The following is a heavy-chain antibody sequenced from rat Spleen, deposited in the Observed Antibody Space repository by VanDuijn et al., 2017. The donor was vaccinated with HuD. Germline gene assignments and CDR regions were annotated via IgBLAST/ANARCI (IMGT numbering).Heavy chain of an antibody. CDR3: ARDYYDGSPYWYFDF. Sequence: EVQLQESGPGLVKPSQSLSLTCSVTGHSITSSYRWNWIRKFPGNKLEWMGYINSAGTTNYNPSLKSRISITRDTSKNQFFLQVNSVTTEDTATYYCARDYYDGSPYWYFDFWGPGTMVTVSS. CDR1: GHSITSSYR. CDR2: INSAGTT. J-gene: IGHJ1*01. D-gene: IGHD1-12*02. V-gene: IGHV3-3*01.